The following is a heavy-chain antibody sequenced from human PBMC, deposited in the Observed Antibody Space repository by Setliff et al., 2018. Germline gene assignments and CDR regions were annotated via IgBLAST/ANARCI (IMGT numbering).Heavy chain of an antibody. CDR3: ARRLPYFGMDV. CDR1: GFTFRTYE. V-gene: IGHV3-48*03. Sequence: GGSLRLSCEASGFTFRTYEMIWVRQAPGRGLERVSKTHTDGITIYSDSVRGRFTISRDSAKNSLHLQMTSLSAEDTAVYYCARRLPYFGMDVWGQGTTVTVSS. CDR2: THTDGITI. D-gene: IGHD2-15*01. J-gene: IGHJ6*02.